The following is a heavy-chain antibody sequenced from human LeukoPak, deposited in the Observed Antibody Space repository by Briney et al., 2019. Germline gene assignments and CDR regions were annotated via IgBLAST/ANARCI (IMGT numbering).Heavy chain of an antibody. J-gene: IGHJ3*02. CDR3: ARGNAFDI. CDR1: VYSFTGYW. CDR2: INPADSDT. V-gene: IGHV5-51*01. Sequence: GESLKISCKGSVYSFTGYWIGWVRQTPGKGLEWMGIINPADSDTRYSPSFQGQVTISADKSNSTAYLQWRSLKASDTAMYYCARGNAFDIWGQGTMVTVSS.